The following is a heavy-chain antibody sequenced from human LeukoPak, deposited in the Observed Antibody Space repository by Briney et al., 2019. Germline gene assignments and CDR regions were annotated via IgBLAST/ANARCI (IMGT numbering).Heavy chain of an antibody. D-gene: IGHD1-1*01. CDR1: GGSISSYY. CDR3: AKWNSYYYSMDV. V-gene: IGHV4-59*01. Sequence: SETLSLTCTVSGGSISSYYWSWIRQPPGKGLEWIGYIYYSGSTNYNPSLKSRVTISVDTSKHQFSLKLSSVTAADTAVYYCAKWNSYYYSMDVWGKGTTVTVSS. CDR2: IYYSGST. J-gene: IGHJ6*03.